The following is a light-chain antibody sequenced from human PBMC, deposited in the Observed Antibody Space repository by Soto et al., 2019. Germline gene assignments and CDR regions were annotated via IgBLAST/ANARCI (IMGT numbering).Light chain of an antibody. Sequence: DLRMTQSPATLSASFGDRVTITCRASQNVENYLAWYQQKPGKAPKLLIYKASTLKSGVPSRFSGSASGTEFTLTISSLKPDDFATYYCQQHQTYSTFGQGTKVDIK. J-gene: IGKJ1*01. CDR1: QNVENY. CDR2: KAS. V-gene: IGKV1-5*03. CDR3: QQHQTYST.